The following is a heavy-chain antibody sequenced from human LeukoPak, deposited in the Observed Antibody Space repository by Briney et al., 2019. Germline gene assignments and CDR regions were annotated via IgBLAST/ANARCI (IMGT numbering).Heavy chain of an antibody. V-gene: IGHV3-66*01. D-gene: IGHD2-15*01. J-gene: IGHJ6*02. Sequence: GGSLRLSCAASGFTVSSNYMSWVRLAPGKWLEWVSVIYSRGSTHYADTVKGRFTISRDNSKNTMYLQMNSLRAEDTAVYYCARDRLPYSSAKRCRDYYGVDVWGQGITVTVSS. CDR3: ARDRLPYSSAKRCRDYYGVDV. CDR1: GFTVSSNY. CDR2: IYSRGST.